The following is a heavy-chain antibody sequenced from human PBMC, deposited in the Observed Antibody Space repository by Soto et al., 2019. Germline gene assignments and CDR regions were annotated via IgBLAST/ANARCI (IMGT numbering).Heavy chain of an antibody. CDR3: ARHQVEGGYGDLCLDD. D-gene: IGHD3-16*01. CDR1: GYTFTRYT. Sequence: ASVKVSCKASGYTFTRYTMHWVRQAPGQRLEWMGWINAGNGNTRYSQKFQGRVIITRDTSASTAYMELSSLRSEDTAVYYCARHQVEGGYGDLCLDDWGQGTPVTVSS. CDR2: INAGNGNT. J-gene: IGHJ4*02. V-gene: IGHV1-3*01.